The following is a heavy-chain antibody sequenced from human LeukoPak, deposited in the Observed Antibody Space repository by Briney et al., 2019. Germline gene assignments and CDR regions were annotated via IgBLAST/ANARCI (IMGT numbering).Heavy chain of an antibody. CDR2: INPSGGST. Sequence: ASVKVSCKASGYTFTSYYMHWVRQAPGQGLEWMGIINPSGGSTSYAQEFQGRVTMTRDTSTSTVYMELSSLRSEDTAVYYCARDDYDSSGYPYGMDVWGQGTTVTVSS. D-gene: IGHD3-22*01. CDR1: GYTFTSYY. J-gene: IGHJ6*02. V-gene: IGHV1-46*01. CDR3: ARDDYDSSGYPYGMDV.